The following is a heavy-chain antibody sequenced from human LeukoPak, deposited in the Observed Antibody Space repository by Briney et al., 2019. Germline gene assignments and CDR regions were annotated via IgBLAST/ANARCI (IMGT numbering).Heavy chain of an antibody. CDR2: ISSSSSYI. D-gene: IGHD4-17*01. Sequence: GSLRLSCAASGFTFSSYSMNWVRQAPGKGLEWVSSISSSSSYIYYADSVKGRLTISRDNAKNSLYLQMNSLRAEDTAVYYCARDPYDYGDSYYDYWGQGTLVTVSS. CDR1: GFTFSSYS. V-gene: IGHV3-21*01. CDR3: ARDPYDYGDSYYDY. J-gene: IGHJ4*02.